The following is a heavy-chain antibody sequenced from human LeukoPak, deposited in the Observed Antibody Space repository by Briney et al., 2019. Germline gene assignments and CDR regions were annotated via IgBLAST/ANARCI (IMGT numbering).Heavy chain of an antibody. CDR3: ARHKDFWSGSHFDY. J-gene: IGHJ4*02. V-gene: IGHV4-34*01. CDR2: INHSGST. Sequence: SETLSLTCAVYGGSFSGYYWSWIRQPPGKGLEWIGEINHSGSTNYNPSLKSRVTISVDTSKNQFSLKLSSVTAADTTVYYCARHKDFWSGSHFDYWGQGTLVTVSS. CDR1: GGSFSGYY. D-gene: IGHD3-3*01.